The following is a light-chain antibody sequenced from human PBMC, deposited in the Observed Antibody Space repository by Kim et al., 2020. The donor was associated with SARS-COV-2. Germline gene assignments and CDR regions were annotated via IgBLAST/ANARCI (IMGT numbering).Light chain of an antibody. CDR1: KLGDKY. CDR2: QDS. V-gene: IGLV3-1*01. Sequence: VSPGQTASITCSGDKLGDKYACWYQQKPGQAPVLVIYQDSKRPSGIPERFSGSNSGNTATLTISGTQAMDEADYYWQAWDSSTGVVFGGGTKLTVL. J-gene: IGLJ2*01. CDR3: QAWDSSTGVV.